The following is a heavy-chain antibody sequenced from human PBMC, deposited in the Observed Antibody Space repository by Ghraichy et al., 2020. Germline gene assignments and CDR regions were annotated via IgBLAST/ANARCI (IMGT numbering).Heavy chain of an antibody. D-gene: IGHD5/OR15-5a*01. J-gene: IGHJ6*02. CDR2: IYWNDDK. CDR1: GFSLSTSGVG. V-gene: IGHV2-5*01. Sequence: SGPTLVKPTQTLTLTCTFSGFSLSTSGVGVGWIRQPPGKALEWLALIYWNDDKRYSPSLKSRLTITKDTSKNQVVLTMTNMDPVDTATYYCAHRRGGGSVAGQGVYYYYGMDVWGQGTTVTVSS. CDR3: AHRRGGGSVAGQGVYYYYGMDV.